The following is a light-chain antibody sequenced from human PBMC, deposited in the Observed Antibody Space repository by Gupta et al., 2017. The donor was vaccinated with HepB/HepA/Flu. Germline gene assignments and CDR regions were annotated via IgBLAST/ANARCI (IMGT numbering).Light chain of an antibody. J-gene: IGLJ2*01. CDR3: ETWDSNIRV. Sequence: QLMVTQSSSASASLGSSVTLTCTLSSGYSHYSIGWHQQQPGKAPRFLMKVESSGRYNKGSGIPARFSGSSSGAARYLTISNLQSEDEADYYCETWDSNIRVFGGGTKLTVL. CDR1: SGYSHYS. V-gene: IGLV4-60*03. CDR2: VESSGRY.